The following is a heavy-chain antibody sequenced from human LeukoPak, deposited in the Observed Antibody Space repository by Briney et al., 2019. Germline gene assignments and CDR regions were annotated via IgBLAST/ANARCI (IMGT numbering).Heavy chain of an antibody. CDR1: GGSIRSHY. CDR3: ARDVPVQTSDAFDI. V-gene: IGHV4-59*11. D-gene: IGHD1-1*01. CDR2: ISYSGRT. Sequence: SETLSLTCIVSGGSIRSHYWSWIRQPPGRGLEWIGYISYSGRTNYNPSLKSRVSMSVDTSKSHFSLKLNSVTAADTAVYYCARDVPVQTSDAFDIWGQGTMVTVSS. J-gene: IGHJ3*02.